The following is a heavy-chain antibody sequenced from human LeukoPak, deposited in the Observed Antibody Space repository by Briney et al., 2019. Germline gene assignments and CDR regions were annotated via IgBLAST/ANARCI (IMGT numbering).Heavy chain of an antibody. Sequence: SETLSLTCTVSGGSISSGDYYWSWIRQPPGKGLEWIGYIYYSGSTYYNPSLKSRVTISVDTSKNQFSLKLSSVTAADTAVYYCARVRYNWNDIYYFDYRGQGTLVTVSS. CDR3: ARVRYNWNDIYYFDY. J-gene: IGHJ4*02. D-gene: IGHD1-1*01. CDR1: GGSISSGDYY. V-gene: IGHV4-30-4*08. CDR2: IYYSGST.